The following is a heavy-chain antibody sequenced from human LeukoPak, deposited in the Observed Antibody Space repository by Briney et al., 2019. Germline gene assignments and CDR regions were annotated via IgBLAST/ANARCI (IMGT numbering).Heavy chain of an antibody. Sequence: GGSLRLSCAATGFSFSNSWMTWVRQAPGKGPEWLANINQDGSTKNCVDAVEGRFTISRDNAKNSLYLQMSSLRAEDTAIYYCARGLRQWLLSYYFDRWGQGTLVTVSS. V-gene: IGHV3-7*01. J-gene: IGHJ4*02. D-gene: IGHD3-3*01. CDR3: ARGLRQWLLSYYFDR. CDR1: GFSFSNSW. CDR2: INQDGSTK.